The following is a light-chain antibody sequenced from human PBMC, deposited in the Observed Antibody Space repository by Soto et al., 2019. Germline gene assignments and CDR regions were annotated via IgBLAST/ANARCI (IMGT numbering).Light chain of an antibody. J-gene: IGLJ1*01. V-gene: IGLV2-14*01. CDR2: EVS. CDR3: SSYTSSSTLYV. CDR1: SSDVGGYNY. Sequence: QSVLTQPASVSGSPGQSITISCTGTSSDVGGYNYVSWYQQHPGKAPKLMIYEVSNRPSGVSNRFSGSKSGNTASLTISGLQAEDEADYYYSSYTSSSTLYVFGTGTKLTVL.